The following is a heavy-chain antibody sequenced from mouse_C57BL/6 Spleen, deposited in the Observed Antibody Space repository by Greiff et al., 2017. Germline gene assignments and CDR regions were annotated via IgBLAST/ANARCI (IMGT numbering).Heavy chain of an antibody. D-gene: IGHD2-12*01. J-gene: IGHJ1*03. CDR2: INPGSGGT. CDR1: GYAFTNYL. Sequence: VQLQQSGAELVRPGTSVKVSCKASGYAFTNYLIEWVKQRPGQGLEWIGVINPGSGGTNYNEKFKGKATLTADKSSSTAYMQLSSLTSEDSAVYFCARDDEYWYFDVWGTGTTVTVSS. CDR3: ARDDEYWYFDV. V-gene: IGHV1-54*01.